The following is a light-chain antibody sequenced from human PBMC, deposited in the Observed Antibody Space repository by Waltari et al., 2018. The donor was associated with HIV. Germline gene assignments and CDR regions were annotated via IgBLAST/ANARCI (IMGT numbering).Light chain of an antibody. CDR3: SSYTSSSSYV. Sequence: QSALTQPASVSGSPGQSITISCPGTSSDVGGYNYVSWYQQHPGKAPKLMIYDVSNRPSGVSNRFSGSNSGNTASLTISGLQAEDEADYYCSSYTSSSSYVFGTGTKVTVL. CDR1: SSDVGGYNY. CDR2: DVS. J-gene: IGLJ1*01. V-gene: IGLV2-14*01.